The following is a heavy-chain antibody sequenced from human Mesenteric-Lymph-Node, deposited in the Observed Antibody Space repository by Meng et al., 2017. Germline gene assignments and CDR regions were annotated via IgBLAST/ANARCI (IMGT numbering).Heavy chain of an antibody. D-gene: IGHD3-9*01. J-gene: IGHJ4*02. Sequence: GESLKISCAASGFTFSSYGMHWVRQAPGKGLEWVAVIWYDGSNKYYADSVKGRFTISRDNSKNTLYLQMNSLRAEDTAVYYCARVYGVLRYFDWLPFYDYWGQGTLVTVSS. CDR3: ARVYGVLRYFDWLPFYDY. V-gene: IGHV3-33*01. CDR1: GFTFSSYG. CDR2: IWYDGSNK.